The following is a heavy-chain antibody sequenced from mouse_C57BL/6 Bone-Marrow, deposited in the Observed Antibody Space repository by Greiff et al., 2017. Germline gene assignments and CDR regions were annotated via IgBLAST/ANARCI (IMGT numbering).Heavy chain of an antibody. J-gene: IGHJ2*01. Sequence: VQLQQSGAELVRPGASVKLSCTASGFNIQDYYMHWVKQRPEQGLEWIGRIDPEDGDTEYAPKFQGKATMTADTSSNTAYLQLSSLTSEDTAVYYCTTWGTVVGRVDYWGQGTTLTVSS. CDR3: TTWGTVVGRVDY. CDR1: GFNIQDYY. D-gene: IGHD1-1*01. V-gene: IGHV14-1*01. CDR2: IDPEDGDT.